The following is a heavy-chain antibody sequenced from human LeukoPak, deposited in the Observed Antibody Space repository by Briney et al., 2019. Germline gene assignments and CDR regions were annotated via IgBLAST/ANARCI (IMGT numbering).Heavy chain of an antibody. CDR3: ARGTDYDYVWGGRLRRAFDI. D-gene: IGHD3-16*01. Sequence: ASVKVSCKASGGTFSSYAISWVRQAPGQGLEWMGGIIPIFGTANYAQKFQGRVTITADESTSTAYMELSSLRSEDTAVYYCARGTDYDYVWGGRLRRAFDIWGQGTMVTVSS. CDR2: IIPIFGTA. J-gene: IGHJ3*02. V-gene: IGHV1-69*01. CDR1: GGTFSSYA.